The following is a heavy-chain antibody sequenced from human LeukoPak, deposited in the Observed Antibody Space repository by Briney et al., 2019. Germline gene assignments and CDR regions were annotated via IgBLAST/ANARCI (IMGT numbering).Heavy chain of an antibody. CDR1: GFTFSSHS. Sequence: PGGSLRLSCAGSGFTFSSHSMNWVRQAPGKGLEWVSYISSSGNTKHYVDSVKGRFTISGDNAKNSVYLQMNSLRDEDTAVYYCARDLTSVPTRWGQGTLVTVSS. CDR3: ARDLTSVPTR. CDR2: ISSSGNTK. V-gene: IGHV3-48*02. J-gene: IGHJ4*02. D-gene: IGHD4-17*01.